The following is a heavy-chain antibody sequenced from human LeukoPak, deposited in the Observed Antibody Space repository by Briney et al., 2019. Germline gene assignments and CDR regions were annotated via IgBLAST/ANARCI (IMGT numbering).Heavy chain of an antibody. J-gene: IGHJ4*02. Sequence: PSETLSLTCTVSGGSISSSSYYWGWIRQPPGKGLEWIGSIYYSGSTSYNPSLKSRVTISVDTSKNQFSLKLGSVTAADTAVYYCARNASDSGTSYFDYWGKGTLVTVSS. D-gene: IGHD1-26*01. V-gene: IGHV4-39*01. CDR2: IYYSGST. CDR1: GGSISSSSYY. CDR3: ARNASDSGTSYFDY.